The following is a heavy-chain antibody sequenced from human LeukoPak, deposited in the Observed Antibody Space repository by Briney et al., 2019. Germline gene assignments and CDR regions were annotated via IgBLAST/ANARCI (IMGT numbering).Heavy chain of an antibody. Sequence: ASVKVSCKASGYTFTGYYMHWVRQAPGQGLEWMGWINPNSGGTNYAQKFQGRVTMTRDTSISTAYMELSWLRSDDTAVYYCARGSSSWPKDAFDIWGQGTVVTVSS. CDR1: GYTFTGYY. CDR3: ARGSSSWPKDAFDI. CDR2: INPNSGGT. V-gene: IGHV1-2*02. J-gene: IGHJ3*02. D-gene: IGHD6-13*01.